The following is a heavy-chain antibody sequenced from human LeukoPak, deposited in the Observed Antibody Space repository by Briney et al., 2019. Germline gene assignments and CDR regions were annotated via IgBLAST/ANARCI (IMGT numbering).Heavy chain of an antibody. J-gene: IGHJ4*02. CDR2: FDPEDGQT. D-gene: IGHD1-26*01. CDR3: ATEGGRSYYLY. V-gene: IGHV1-24*01. CDR1: GYTLTELA. Sequence: ASVKVSCKASGYTLTELAIHWVRQAPGKGLEWMGGFDPEDGQTIYAQEFQGRVTVTEDTSTDTAYMELSSLGSEDTAVYYCATEGGRSYYLYWGQGTLVTVSS.